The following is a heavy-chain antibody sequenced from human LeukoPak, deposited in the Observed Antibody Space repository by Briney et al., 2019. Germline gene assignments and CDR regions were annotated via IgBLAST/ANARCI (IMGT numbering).Heavy chain of an antibody. CDR3: ARGGGYYYGSGSYYRRYYYYYMDV. J-gene: IGHJ6*03. CDR2: INHSGST. CDR1: GGSFSGYY. Sequence: SETLSLTCAVYGGSFSGYYWSWIRQPPGKGLEWIGEINHSGSTNYNPSLKSRVTISVDTSKNQFSLKLSSVTAADTAVYYCARGGGYYYGSGSYYRRYYYYYMDVWGKGTTVTISS. V-gene: IGHV4-34*01. D-gene: IGHD3-10*01.